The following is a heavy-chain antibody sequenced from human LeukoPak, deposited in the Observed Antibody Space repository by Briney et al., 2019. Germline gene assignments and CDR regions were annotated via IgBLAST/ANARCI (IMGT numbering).Heavy chain of an antibody. Sequence: ASVKVSCKASGYTFTGYYMHWVRQAPGQGLEWMGWINPNGGGTNYAQKFQGRVTMTRDTSISTAYMELSRLRSDDTAVYYCARGTIVVVPAAIDYFDYWGQGTLVTVSS. CDR3: ARGTIVVVPAAIDYFDY. CDR2: INPNGGGT. CDR1: GYTFTGYY. D-gene: IGHD2-2*01. J-gene: IGHJ4*02. V-gene: IGHV1-2*02.